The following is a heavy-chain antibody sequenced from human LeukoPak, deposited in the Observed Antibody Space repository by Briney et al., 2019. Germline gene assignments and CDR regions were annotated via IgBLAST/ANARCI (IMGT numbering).Heavy chain of an antibody. CDR2: INPNSGGT. CDR1: GYTFTGYY. Sequence: GASVKVSCKASGYTFTGYYMHWVRQAPGQGLEWMGWINPNSGGTNYAQKFQGRVTMTRGTSISTAYMELSRLRSDDTAVYYCARAHVYGDYEGGDAFDIWGQGTMATVSS. CDR3: ARAHVYGDYEGGDAFDI. D-gene: IGHD4-17*01. V-gene: IGHV1-2*02. J-gene: IGHJ3*02.